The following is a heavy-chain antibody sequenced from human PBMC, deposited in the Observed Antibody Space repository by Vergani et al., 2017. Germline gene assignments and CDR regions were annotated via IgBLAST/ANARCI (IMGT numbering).Heavy chain of an antibody. D-gene: IGHD6-19*01. CDR2: ISYDGSNK. CDR1: GFSFSYYG. V-gene: IGHV3-30*03. CDR3: ARDSQSRVTGYSSGWYTA. J-gene: IGHJ5*02. Sequence: QVQLVESGGDVVQPGRSLRLSCAASGFSFSYYGMHWVRPAPGKGLEWVAIISYDGSNKYYRDSVKGRFTISRDNSKNTLYLQMNSLRTEDTAVYYCARDSQSRVTGYSSGWYTAWGQGTLVTVSS.